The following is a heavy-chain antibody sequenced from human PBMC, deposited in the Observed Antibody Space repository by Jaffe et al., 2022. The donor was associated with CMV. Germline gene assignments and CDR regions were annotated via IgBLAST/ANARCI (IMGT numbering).Heavy chain of an antibody. V-gene: IGHV3-53*01. J-gene: IGHJ4*02. D-gene: IGHD3-10*01. CDR3: ARFSGDRNGFFDY. CDR1: GLTVSSNY. Sequence: EVQLVESGGGLIQPGGSLRLSCAASGLTVSSNYMTWVRQAPGKGLEWVSGIHNSETTYYADSVKGRFTISRDNSKNILYLQMNNLRADDTAIYYCARFSGDRNGFFDYWGQGTLVTVSS. CDR2: IHNSETT.